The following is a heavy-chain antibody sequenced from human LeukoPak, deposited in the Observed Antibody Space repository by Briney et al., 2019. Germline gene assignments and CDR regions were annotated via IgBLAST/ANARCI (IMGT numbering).Heavy chain of an antibody. CDR3: ARDLVTMVRGVIITLFDY. Sequence: GGSLRLSCAASGFTFSSYSMNWVRQAPGKGLEWVSYISSSGSTTYYADSVKGRFTISRDNAKNSLYLQMNSLRAEDTAVYYCARDLVTMVRGVIITLFDYWGQGTLVTVSS. CDR2: ISSSGSTT. D-gene: IGHD3-10*01. J-gene: IGHJ4*02. V-gene: IGHV3-48*04. CDR1: GFTFSSYS.